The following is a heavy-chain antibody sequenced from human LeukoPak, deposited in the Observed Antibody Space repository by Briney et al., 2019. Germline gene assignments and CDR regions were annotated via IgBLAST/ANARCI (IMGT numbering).Heavy chain of an antibody. CDR3: AREAHSSGNNPPLTTNWFDP. Sequence: SETLSLTCTVSGGSISSGDYYWSWIRQPPGKGLEWIGYIYYSGSTYYNPSLKSRVTISVDTSKNQFSLKLSSVTAADTAVYYCAREAHSSGNNPPLTTNWFDPWGQGTLVTVSS. CDR2: IYYSGST. CDR1: GGSISSGDYY. J-gene: IGHJ5*02. V-gene: IGHV4-30-4*08. D-gene: IGHD6-25*01.